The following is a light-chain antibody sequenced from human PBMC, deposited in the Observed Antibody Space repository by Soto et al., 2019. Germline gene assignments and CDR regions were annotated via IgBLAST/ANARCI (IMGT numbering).Light chain of an antibody. V-gene: IGKV1-39*01. CDR1: QSISNY. CDR2: GTS. J-gene: IGKJ4*01. CDR3: QQGFSPLLT. Sequence: DIQMTQSPSSLSASVGDRVTLTCRASQSISNYLNWYQLKSGKGPKLLIYGTSTLQSGVPSRFSGSGSGTEFTLTISNLQPEDFAVYYCQQGFSPLLTFGGGTRVEI.